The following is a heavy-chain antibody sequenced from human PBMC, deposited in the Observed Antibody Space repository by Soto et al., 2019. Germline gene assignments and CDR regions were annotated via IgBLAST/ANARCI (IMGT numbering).Heavy chain of an antibody. CDR2: MNDRGSI. J-gene: IGHJ2*01. D-gene: IGHD3-9*01. CDR3: ARESHDILTGPPWVWYFDL. V-gene: IGHV4-34*01. CDR1: GGSFSGYY. Sequence: QVQLQQWGAGPWRPLETLSLTCGVSGGSFSGYYWAWIRQSPGKGLERIGEMNDRGSINYNQSLKSRVSISVDTSKNHYSLNLRSVTAADTAVYYCARESHDILTGPPWVWYFDLWGRGTLVTVSS.